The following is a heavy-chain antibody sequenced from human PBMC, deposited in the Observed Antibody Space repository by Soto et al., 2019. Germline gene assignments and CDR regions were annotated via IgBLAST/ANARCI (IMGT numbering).Heavy chain of an antibody. Sequence: PSETLSLTCTVSGGSISSSSYYWGWIRQPPGKGLEWIGSIYYSGSTYYNPSLKSRVTISVDTSKNQFSLKLSSVTAADTAVYYCARGTVGRFLEWSPLGMDVWGQGTTVT. J-gene: IGHJ6*02. CDR3: ARGTVGRFLEWSPLGMDV. D-gene: IGHD3-3*01. V-gene: IGHV4-39*01. CDR1: GGSISSSSYY. CDR2: IYYSGST.